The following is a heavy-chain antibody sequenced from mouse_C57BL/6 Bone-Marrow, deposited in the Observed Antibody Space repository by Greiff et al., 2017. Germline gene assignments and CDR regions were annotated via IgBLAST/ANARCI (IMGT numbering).Heavy chain of an antibody. CDR2: IFPGDGDT. Sequence: QVQLQQSGAELVKPGASVKISCKASGYAFSSYWMNGVKPRPGKGIEWIGQIFPGDGDTNSNGKFKGKATLTADKSSSTSYMQLSSLTSEDSAVYFCARGAYWGQGTLVTVSA. CDR3: ARGAY. J-gene: IGHJ3*01. CDR1: GYAFSSYW. V-gene: IGHV1-80*01.